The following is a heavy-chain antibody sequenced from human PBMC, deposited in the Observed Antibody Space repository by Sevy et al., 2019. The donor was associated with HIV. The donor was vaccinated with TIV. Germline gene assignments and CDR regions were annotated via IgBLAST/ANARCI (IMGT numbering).Heavy chain of an antibody. CDR2: IYYSGST. CDR1: GGSFSGYH. J-gene: IGHJ5*02. D-gene: IGHD5-12*01. CDR3: ARAPPVRSGDDSLNWFDP. Sequence: SETLSLICAVSGGSFSGYHWAWIRQTPGKGLEYIGYIYYSGSTNYNPPLKSRVTISVDTSKNQFSLRLSSVTAADTAVYYCARAPPVRSGDDSLNWFDPWGQGTLVTVSS. V-gene: IGHV4-59*01.